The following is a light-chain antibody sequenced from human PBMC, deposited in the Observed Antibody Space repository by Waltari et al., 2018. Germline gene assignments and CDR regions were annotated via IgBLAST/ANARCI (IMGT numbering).Light chain of an antibody. Sequence: DIQMTQSPPFLSASVGDRVTITCRASQSISSYLNWYQQKPGKAPKLLIYATSTLQSGVPSRFSGSGSGRAFTLIISSLQPEDFASYYCQESYSNTRTFGQGTKVEIK. J-gene: IGKJ1*01. CDR3: QESYSNTRT. CDR1: QSISSY. V-gene: IGKV1-39*01. CDR2: ATS.